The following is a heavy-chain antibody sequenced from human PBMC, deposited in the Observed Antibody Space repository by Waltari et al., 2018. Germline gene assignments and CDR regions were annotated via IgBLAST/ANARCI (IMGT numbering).Heavy chain of an antibody. CDR2: VKSQTEGGTI. J-gene: IGHJ3*02. D-gene: IGHD4-17*01. CDR1: GSTSTTAW. V-gene: IGHV3-15*07. CDR3: TSLMTTVTNDAFDM. Sequence: LVESGGDLVKHGGSLRLSCAGSGSTSTTAWRHWVRQAPGKGLEWVGLVKSQTEGGTIDYAAPVRGRFSISRDDSKNMVYLQMNSLQSGDTAMYYCTSLMTTVTNDAFDMWGQGTMVTVSS.